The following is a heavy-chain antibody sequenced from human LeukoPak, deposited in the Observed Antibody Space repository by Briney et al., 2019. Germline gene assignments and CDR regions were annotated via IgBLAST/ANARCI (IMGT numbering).Heavy chain of an antibody. CDR3: ARDRAYSSGWYDAFDI. J-gene: IGHJ3*02. D-gene: IGHD6-19*01. Sequence: GGSLRLSCAASGFTFSSYSMNWVRQAPGKGLEWVSYISSSSSTIYYADSVKGRFTISRDNAKNSLYLQMNSLRAGDTAVYYCARDRAYSSGWYDAFDIWGQGTMVTVSS. CDR1: GFTFSSYS. V-gene: IGHV3-48*04. CDR2: ISSSSSTI.